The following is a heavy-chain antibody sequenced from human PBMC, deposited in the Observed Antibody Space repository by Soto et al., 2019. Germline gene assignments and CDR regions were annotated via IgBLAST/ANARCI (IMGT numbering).Heavy chain of an antibody. CDR2: RYHSGST. J-gene: IGHJ4*02. CDR1: GYSISSGYY. V-gene: IGHV4-38-2*01. D-gene: IGHD3-22*01. CDR3: ARVSYFDGGGFFYYFDN. Sequence: SETLSLTCAVSGYSISSGYYWGWIRQPPGKGLQWIGNRYHSGSTYYNPSLKSRVTISIDTSKNQFSLTLSSVTAADKAVYYCARVSYFDGGGFFYYFDNWGQGTLVTVSS.